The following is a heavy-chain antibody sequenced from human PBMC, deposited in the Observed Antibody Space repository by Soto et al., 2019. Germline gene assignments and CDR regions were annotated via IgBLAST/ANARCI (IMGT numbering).Heavy chain of an antibody. CDR1: GYTFTSYD. CDR3: ARGPNTHTRLRYFDWLSPLYYFDY. CDR2: MNPNSGNT. D-gene: IGHD3-9*01. J-gene: IGHJ4*02. V-gene: IGHV1-8*01. Sequence: ASVKVSCKASGYTFTSYDINWVRQATGQGLEWMGWMNPNSGNTGYAQKFRGRVTMTRNTSISTAYMELSSLRSEDTAVYYCARGPNTHTRLRYFDWLSPLYYFDYWGQGTLVTVSS.